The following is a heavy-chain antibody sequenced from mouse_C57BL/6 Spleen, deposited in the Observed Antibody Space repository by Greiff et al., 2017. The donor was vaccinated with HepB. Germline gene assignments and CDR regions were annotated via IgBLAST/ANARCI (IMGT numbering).Heavy chain of an antibody. Sequence: VQLQQPGAELVKPGASVKMSCKASGYTFTSYWITWVKQMPGQGLEWIGDIYPGSGSTNYNEKFKSKATLTVDTSSNTAYMQLSSLTSEDSAVYYCAREGSTMVATSFAYWGQGTLVTVSA. CDR3: AREGSTMVATSFAY. J-gene: IGHJ3*01. D-gene: IGHD2-2*01. CDR1: GYTFTSYW. V-gene: IGHV1-55*01. CDR2: IYPGSGST.